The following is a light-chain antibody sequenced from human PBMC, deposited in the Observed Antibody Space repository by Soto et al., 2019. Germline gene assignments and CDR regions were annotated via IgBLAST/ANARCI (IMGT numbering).Light chain of an antibody. V-gene: IGLV2-14*01. CDR3: RSYTTISTYV. CDR2: DVS. CDR1: SSDVGGYSY. J-gene: IGLJ1*01. Sequence: QSVLTQPASVSGSPGQSIAISCTGTSSDVGGYSYVSWYQQHPGKAPKLMIYDVSNRPSGVSNRFSGSKSVNTASLTISGLQAEDEADYYCRSYTTISTYVFGTGTKVTVL.